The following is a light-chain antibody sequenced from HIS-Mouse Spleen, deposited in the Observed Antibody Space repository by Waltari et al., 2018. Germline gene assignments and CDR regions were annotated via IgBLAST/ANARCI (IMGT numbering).Light chain of an antibody. V-gene: IGLV2-18*02. J-gene: IGLJ1*01. CDR3: SSYTSSSTV. CDR2: EVS. CDR1: SSDVGSYNR. Sequence: QSALTQPPSVSGSPGQSVTISCTGTSSDVGSYNRVPWYQQPPGTAPKLMFYEVSNRPSGVPDRFSGSKSGNTASLTISGLQAEDEADYYCSSYTSSSTVFGTGTKVTVL.